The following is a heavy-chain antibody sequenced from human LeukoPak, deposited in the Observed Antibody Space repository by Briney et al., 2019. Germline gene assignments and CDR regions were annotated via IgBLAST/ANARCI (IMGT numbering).Heavy chain of an antibody. D-gene: IGHD2-2*01. Sequence: LVASVKVSSKASGYTFTGYYMHWVRQAPGQGLEWMGWINPNSGGTNYAQKFQGRVTMTRDTSISTAYMELSRLRSDDTAVYYCARGSQYQLLLFDYWGQGTLVTVSS. CDR1: GYTFTGYY. V-gene: IGHV1-2*03. CDR3: ARGSQYQLLLFDY. CDR2: INPNSGGT. J-gene: IGHJ4*02.